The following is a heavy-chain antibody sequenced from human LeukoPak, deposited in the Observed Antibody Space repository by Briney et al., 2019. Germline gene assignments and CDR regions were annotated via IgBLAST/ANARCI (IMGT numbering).Heavy chain of an antibody. CDR2: ISGSGGST. D-gene: IGHD2-15*01. V-gene: IGHV3-23*01. Sequence: GGSLRLSCGASGFTLNRFAMICVPHAPGKGVECGSTISGSGGSTYYADSVKGRFTISRDNSKNTLYLQMNSLRAEDTALYYCAKEKVVDLIRAFDIWGQGTMVTVSS. CDR3: AKEKVVDLIRAFDI. CDR1: GFTLNRFA. J-gene: IGHJ3*02.